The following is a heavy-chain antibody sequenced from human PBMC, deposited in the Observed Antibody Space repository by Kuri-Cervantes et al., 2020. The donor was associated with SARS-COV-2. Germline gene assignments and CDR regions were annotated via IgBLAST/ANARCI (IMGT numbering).Heavy chain of an antibody. Sequence: GGSLRLSCAASGFTFSSYGMHWVRQAPGKGLEWVALIWYDGINKYYADSVKGRFTISRDNSKNTLYLQMNSLRAEDTAVYYCARGGVATPYYAMDVWGQGTTVTVSS. CDR3: ARGGVATPYYAMDV. D-gene: IGHD2-21*01. CDR2: IWYDGINK. CDR1: GFTFSSYG. J-gene: IGHJ6*02. V-gene: IGHV3-33*01.